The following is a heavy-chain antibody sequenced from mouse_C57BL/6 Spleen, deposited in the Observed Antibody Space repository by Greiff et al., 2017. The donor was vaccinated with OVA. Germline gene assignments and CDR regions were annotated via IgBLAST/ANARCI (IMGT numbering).Heavy chain of an antibody. V-gene: IGHV1-9*01. CDR2: ILPGSGST. Sequence: QVQLKESGAELMKPGASVKLSCKATGYTFTGYWIEWVKQRPGHGLEWIGEILPGSGSTNYNEKFKGKATFTADTSSNTAYMQLSSLTTEDSAIYYCARGTTTVVALYWYFDVWGTGTTVTVSS. CDR1: GYTFTGYW. J-gene: IGHJ1*03. CDR3: ARGTTTVVALYWYFDV. D-gene: IGHD1-1*01.